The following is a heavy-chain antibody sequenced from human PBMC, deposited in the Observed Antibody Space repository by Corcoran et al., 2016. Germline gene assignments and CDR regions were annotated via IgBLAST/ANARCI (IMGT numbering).Heavy chain of an antibody. CDR1: GYTFTSYY. D-gene: IGHD5-18*01. CDR2: INPSGGST. J-gene: IGHJ6*02. Sequence: QVQLVQSGAEVKKPGASVKVSCKASGYTFTSYYMHWVRQAPGQGLEWMGIINPSGGSTSYAQKFQGRVTMTRDTSTSTVYMELSSLRSEDTAVYYCARGDTAMAGYYGMDVWGQGTTVTVSS. CDR3: ARGDTAMAGYYGMDV. V-gene: IGHV1-46*01.